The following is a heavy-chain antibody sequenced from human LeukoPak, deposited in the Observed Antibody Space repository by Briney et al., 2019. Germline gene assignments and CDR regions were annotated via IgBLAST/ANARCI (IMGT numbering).Heavy chain of an antibody. Sequence: GGSLRLSYAASRFNFRDAAMTWVSQAPGKWLEWVSLISFSGDNSYYADSVKGRFTISRDNSKNTLSLQMNSLRVEDTAIYYCAKDIQLSTWGLGTMVTVSS. J-gene: IGHJ3*01. CDR2: ISFSGDNS. D-gene: IGHD5-24*01. V-gene: IGHV3-23*01. CDR3: AKDIQLST. CDR1: RFNFRDAA.